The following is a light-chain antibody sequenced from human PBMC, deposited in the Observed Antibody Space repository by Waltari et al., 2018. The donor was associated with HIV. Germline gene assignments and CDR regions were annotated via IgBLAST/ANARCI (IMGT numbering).Light chain of an antibody. Sequence: QLVLTQSASASASLGASVKLTCTLSSGHSSYAIPWHQQQAEKGPRYLMKVNGDGTYIKGDGIPDRFSGSSSEAERYLTISSLQSEDEADYYCQTWDSGIRVFGGGTKLTVL. CDR1: SGHSSYA. J-gene: IGLJ3*02. V-gene: IGLV4-69*01. CDR2: VNGDGTY. CDR3: QTWDSGIRV.